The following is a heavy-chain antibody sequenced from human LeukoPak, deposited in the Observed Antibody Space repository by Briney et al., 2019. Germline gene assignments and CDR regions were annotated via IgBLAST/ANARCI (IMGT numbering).Heavy chain of an antibody. CDR1: GGSFSGYY. Sequence: PSETLSLTCAVYGGSFSGYYWSWIRQPPGKGLEWIGEINHSGSTNYNPSLKSRVTISVDTSKNQSSLKLSSVTAADTAVYYCARGRSPNIVLMVYAIAYFDYWGQGTLVTVSS. J-gene: IGHJ4*02. V-gene: IGHV4-34*01. CDR3: ARGRSPNIVLMVYAIAYFDY. CDR2: INHSGST. D-gene: IGHD2-8*01.